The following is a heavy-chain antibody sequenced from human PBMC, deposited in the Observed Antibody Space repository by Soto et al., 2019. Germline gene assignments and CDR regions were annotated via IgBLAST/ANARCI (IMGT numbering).Heavy chain of an antibody. Sequence: SETLSLTCTVSGGSISSGDYYWSWIRQPPGKGLEWIGYIYYSGSTYYNPSLKSRVTISVDTSKNQFSLKLSSVTAADTAVYYCARFGWSVAFDIWGQGTMVTVSS. CDR3: ARFGWSVAFDI. CDR2: IYYSGST. CDR1: GGSISSGDYY. D-gene: IGHD3-3*01. V-gene: IGHV4-30-4*01. J-gene: IGHJ3*02.